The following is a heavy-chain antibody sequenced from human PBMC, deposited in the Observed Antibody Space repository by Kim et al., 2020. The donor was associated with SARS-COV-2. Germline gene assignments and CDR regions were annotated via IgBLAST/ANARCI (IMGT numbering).Heavy chain of an antibody. Sequence: SVKGRFTISRDNSKNTLYLQMNSLRAEDTAVYYCAKNHEIAAAGTLYFDYWGQGTLVTVSS. CDR3: AKNHEIAAAGTLYFDY. J-gene: IGHJ4*02. V-gene: IGHV3-30*02. D-gene: IGHD6-13*01.